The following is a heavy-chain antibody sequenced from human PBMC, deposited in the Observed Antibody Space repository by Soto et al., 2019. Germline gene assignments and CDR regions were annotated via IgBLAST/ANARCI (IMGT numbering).Heavy chain of an antibody. J-gene: IGHJ5*02. CDR2: FDPEDGET. Sequence: ASVKVSCKVSGYTLTGLSMHWVRQAPGKGLEWMGGFDPEDGETIYAQKFQGRVTMTEDTSTDTAYMELSSLRSEDTAVYYCATTRTIHPLGWFDPWGQGTLVTVSA. D-gene: IGHD1-7*01. CDR3: ATTRTIHPLGWFDP. CDR1: GYTLTGLS. V-gene: IGHV1-24*01.